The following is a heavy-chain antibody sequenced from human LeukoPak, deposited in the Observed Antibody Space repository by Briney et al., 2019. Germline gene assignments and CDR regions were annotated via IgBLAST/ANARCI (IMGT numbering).Heavy chain of an antibody. D-gene: IGHD1-26*01. CDR3: ARQRELLFSVRYFDY. V-gene: IGHV3-48*03. J-gene: IGHJ4*02. Sequence: PGGSLRLSCAASGFTFSSYEMKWVRQAPGKGLEWVSYISSSGSTIYYADSVKGRFTISRDNAKNSLYLQMNSLRAEDTAVYYCARQRELLFSVRYFDYWGQGTLVTVSS. CDR2: ISSSGSTI. CDR1: GFTFSSYE.